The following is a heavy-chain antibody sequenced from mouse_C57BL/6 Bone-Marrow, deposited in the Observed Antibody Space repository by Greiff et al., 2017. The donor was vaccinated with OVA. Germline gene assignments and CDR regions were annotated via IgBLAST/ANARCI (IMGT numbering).Heavy chain of an antibody. V-gene: IGHV4-1*01. J-gene: IGHJ1*03. CDR3: ARPVYYGSRWYFDV. Sequence: EVQLQQSGGGLVQPGGSLKLSCAASGIDFSRYWMSWVRRAPGKGLEWIGEINPDSSTINYAPSLKDKFIISRDNAKNTLYLQMSKVRSEDTALYYCARPVYYGSRWYFDVWGTGTTVTVSS. CDR1: GIDFSRYW. CDR2: INPDSSTI. D-gene: IGHD1-1*01.